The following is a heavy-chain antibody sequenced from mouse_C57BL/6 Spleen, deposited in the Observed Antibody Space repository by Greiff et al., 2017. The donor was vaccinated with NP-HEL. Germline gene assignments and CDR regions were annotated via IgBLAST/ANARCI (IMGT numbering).Heavy chain of an antibody. V-gene: IGHV1-78*01. D-gene: IGHD1-1*01. J-gene: IGHJ1*03. CDR1: GYTFTDHT. CDR2: IYPRDGST. Sequence: VQLQQSDAELVKPGASVKISCKVSGYTFTDHTIHWMKQRPEQGLEWIGYIYPRDGSTKYNEKFKGKATLTADKSSSTAYMQLNSLTSEDSAVYCCARAGYYYGSSYGWYFDVWGTGTTVTVSS. CDR3: ARAGYYYGSSYGWYFDV.